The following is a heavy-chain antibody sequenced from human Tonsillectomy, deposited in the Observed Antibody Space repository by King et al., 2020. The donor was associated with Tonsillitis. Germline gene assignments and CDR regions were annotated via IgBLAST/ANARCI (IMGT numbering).Heavy chain of an antibody. Sequence: VQLVESGGGVVRPGRALRFSCAASGLTFSSYGMHLVRQAPGKGLGLVAVISWDGSNQYYADSVRGRFTISRDNSKNTLNLQMNSLLADDTAVYFCAKDPTSRAARPRFDSWGQGTLVTVSS. V-gene: IGHV3-30*18. J-gene: IGHJ4*02. CDR2: ISWDGSNQ. D-gene: IGHD6-6*01. CDR1: GLTFSSYG. CDR3: AKDPTSRAARPRFDS.